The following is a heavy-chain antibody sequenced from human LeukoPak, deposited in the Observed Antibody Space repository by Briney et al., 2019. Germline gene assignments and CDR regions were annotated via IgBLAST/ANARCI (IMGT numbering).Heavy chain of an antibody. CDR1: GFTFSSYA. Sequence: GGSLRLSCAVSGFTFSSYAMSWVRQAPGKGLEWVSAISGSGGSTYYADSVKGRFTISRDNAKNSLYLQMNSLRAEDTAVYYCARREVTEGIDYWGQGTLVTVSS. D-gene: IGHD2-21*02. CDR2: ISGSGGST. V-gene: IGHV3-23*01. J-gene: IGHJ4*02. CDR3: ARREVTEGIDY.